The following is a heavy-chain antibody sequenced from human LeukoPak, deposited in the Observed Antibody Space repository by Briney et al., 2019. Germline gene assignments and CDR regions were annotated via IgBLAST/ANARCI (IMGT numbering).Heavy chain of an antibody. CDR3: AREVGHFDY. J-gene: IGHJ4*02. D-gene: IGHD1-26*01. V-gene: IGHV3-23*01. CDR2: ISGGGDSI. CDR1: GFTFSSYA. Sequence: PGGSLTLSCAASGFTFSSYAMSWVRQAPGKGLEWVSTISGGGDSIYYADSVKGRFTISRDNSKNTLYLQMNSLRAEETAVYDCAREVGHFDYWGQGTLVTVSS.